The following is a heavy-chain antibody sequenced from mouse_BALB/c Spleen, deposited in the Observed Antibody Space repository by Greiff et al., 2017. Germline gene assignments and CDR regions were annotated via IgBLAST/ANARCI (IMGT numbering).Heavy chain of an antibody. CDR3: ARAFAY. CDR1: GFTFSDYY. V-gene: IGHV5-4*02. CDR2: ISDGGSYT. J-gene: IGHJ3*01. Sequence: EVQLQESGGGLVKPGGSLKLSCAASGFTFSDYYMYWVRQTPEKRLEWVATISDGGSYTYYPDSVKGRFTISRDNAKNNLYLQMSSLKSEDTAMYYCARAFAYWGQGTLVTVSA.